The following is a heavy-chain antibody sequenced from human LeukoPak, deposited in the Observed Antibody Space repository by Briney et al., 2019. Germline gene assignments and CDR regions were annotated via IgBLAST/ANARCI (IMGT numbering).Heavy chain of an antibody. J-gene: IGHJ4*02. CDR2: ISTSSSTI. D-gene: IGHD7-27*01. V-gene: IGHV3-48*02. CDR1: GFTFTRSS. Sequence: GGSLGLSCAASGFTFTRSSMNWVRQAPGKGLEWVSYISTSSSTIYYADSVKGRFTISRDNAKNSLYLQMNSLRDEDTAVYYCANDNWGIPFWGQGTLVTVSS. CDR3: ANDNWGIPF.